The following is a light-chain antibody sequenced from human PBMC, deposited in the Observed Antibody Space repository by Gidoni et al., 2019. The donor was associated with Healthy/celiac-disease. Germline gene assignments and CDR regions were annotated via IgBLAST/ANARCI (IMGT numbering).Light chain of an antibody. Sequence: DIQMTQSPSTLSASVGDRVTITCRDSQSISSWLSWYQQKPGNAPKLLIYKSASLESGVPSRVSGSGSGTEFTLTISSLQPDDFATYYCQQYNSYLGPLTFGGGTKVEIK. CDR2: KSA. J-gene: IGKJ4*01. V-gene: IGKV1-5*03. CDR1: QSISSW. CDR3: QQYNSYLGPLT.